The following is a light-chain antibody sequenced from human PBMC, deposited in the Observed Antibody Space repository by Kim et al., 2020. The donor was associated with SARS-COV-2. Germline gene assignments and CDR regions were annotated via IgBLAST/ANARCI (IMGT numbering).Light chain of an antibody. Sequence: DIQMTQSPSSLSASVGDRVTITCRASQSISSYLNWYQQKPGKAPKLLIYAASSLQSGVPSRFSGSGSGTDFTLTISSLQPEDFATYYCQQSSTFGPGTKVDI. J-gene: IGKJ3*01. V-gene: IGKV1-39*01. CDR3: QQSST. CDR1: QSISSY. CDR2: AAS.